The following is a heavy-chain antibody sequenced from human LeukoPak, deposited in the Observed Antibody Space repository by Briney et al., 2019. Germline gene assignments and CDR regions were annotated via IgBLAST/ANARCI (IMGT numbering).Heavy chain of an antibody. CDR3: ARDSGIVVVPAALDAFDI. J-gene: IGHJ3*02. Sequence: SETLSLTCTVSGGSISSGDYYWSWIRQPPGKGLEWIGYIYYSGSTYYNPSLKSRVTISVDTSKNQFSLKLSSVTAADTAVYYCARDSGIVVVPAALDAFDIWGQGTMVTVSS. CDR2: IYYSGST. V-gene: IGHV4-30-4*08. CDR1: GGSISSGDYY. D-gene: IGHD2-2*01.